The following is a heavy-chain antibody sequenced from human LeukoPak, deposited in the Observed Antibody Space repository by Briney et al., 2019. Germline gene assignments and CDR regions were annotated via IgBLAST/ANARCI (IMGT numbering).Heavy chain of an antibody. CDR3: ARELKNNYYDSSGYLDY. CDR1: GFTFSSYS. CDR2: ISSSSSYI. V-gene: IGHV3-21*01. D-gene: IGHD3-22*01. Sequence: GGSLRLSCAASGFTFSSYSMNWVRQAPGKGLEWVSSISSSSSYIYYADSVKGRFTISRDNAKNSLYLQMNSLRAEDTAVYYCARELKNNYYDSSGYLDYWDQGTLVTVSS. J-gene: IGHJ4*02.